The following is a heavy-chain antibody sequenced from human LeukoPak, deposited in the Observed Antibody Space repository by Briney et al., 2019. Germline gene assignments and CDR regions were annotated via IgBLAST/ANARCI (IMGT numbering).Heavy chain of an antibody. J-gene: IGHJ4*02. CDR2: ISGSGGST. CDR1: GFTFSNYA. Sequence: GGSLRLSCAASGFTFSNYAMTWVRQAPGRGLEWVSTISGSGGSTYYADSVKGRFTISRDTASDTVNLQMNSLRAEDTAVYYCARDVEVCRIGACYWTTFDCWGQGALVTVSS. V-gene: IGHV3-23*01. D-gene: IGHD2-21*02. CDR3: ARDVEVCRIGACYWTTFDC.